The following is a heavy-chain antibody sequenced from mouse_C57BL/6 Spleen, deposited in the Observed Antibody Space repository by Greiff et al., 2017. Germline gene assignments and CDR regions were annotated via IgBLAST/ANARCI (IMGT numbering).Heavy chain of an antibody. J-gene: IGHJ3*01. V-gene: IGHV1-69*01. CDR3: ARWRGDYDGGAWFAY. CDR1: GYTFTSYW. Sequence: VQLQQSGAELVMPGASVKLSCKASGYTFTSYWMHWVKQRPGQGLEWIGEIDPSDSYTNYNQKFKGKSTLTVDKSSSTAYMQLSSLTSEDSAVYYCARWRGDYDGGAWFAYWGQGTLVTVSA. D-gene: IGHD2-4*01. CDR2: IDPSDSYT.